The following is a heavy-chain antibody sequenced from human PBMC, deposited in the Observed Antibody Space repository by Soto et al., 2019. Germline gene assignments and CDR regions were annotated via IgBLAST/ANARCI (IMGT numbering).Heavy chain of an antibody. D-gene: IGHD5-12*01. CDR1: GFTFSSYS. J-gene: IGHJ4*02. CDR3: ARDYPRVDIVATIPL. Sequence: PGGSLRLSCAASGFTFSSYSMNWVRQAPWKGLEWVSSISSSSSYIYYADSVKGRFTISRDNAKNSLYLQMNSLRAEDTAVYYCARDYPRVDIVATIPLWGQGTLVTASS. V-gene: IGHV3-21*01. CDR2: ISSSSSYI.